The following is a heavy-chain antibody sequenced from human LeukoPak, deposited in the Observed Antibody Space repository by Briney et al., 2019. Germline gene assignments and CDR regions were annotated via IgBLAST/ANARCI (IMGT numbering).Heavy chain of an antibody. D-gene: IGHD2-2*01. V-gene: IGHV7-4-1*02. CDR2: INTDTGNP. J-gene: IGHJ4*02. CDR3: ARVIGYCSRNGCYMAY. CDR1: GYTFTTYA. Sequence: GESLKISCKGSGYTFTTYAINWVRQAPGQGLEWMGWINTDTGNPTYAQGFTGRFVFSVDTSVSTAYLQISGLKAEDTAVYYCARVIGYCSRNGCYMAYWGQGTLVTVSS.